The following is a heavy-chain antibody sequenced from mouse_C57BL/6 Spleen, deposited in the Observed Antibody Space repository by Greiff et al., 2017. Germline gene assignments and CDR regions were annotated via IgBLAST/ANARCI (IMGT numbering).Heavy chain of an antibody. V-gene: IGHV5-17*01. CDR3: ADYYGSSPYWDFDV. CDR1: GFTFSDYG. J-gene: IGHJ1*03. CDR2: ISSGSGTI. D-gene: IGHD1-1*01. Sequence: EVHLVESGGGLVKPGGSLKLSCAASGFTFSDYGMHWVRQAPEKGLEWVAYISSGSGTIYYADTVKGRFTICRDNATSTLCLQMASLRSEDSAMYYCADYYGSSPYWDFDVWGTGTTVTVSS.